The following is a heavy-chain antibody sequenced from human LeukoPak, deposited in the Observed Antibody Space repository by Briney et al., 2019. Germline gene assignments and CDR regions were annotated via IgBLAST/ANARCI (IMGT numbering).Heavy chain of an antibody. CDR1: GFTFSSYD. V-gene: IGHV3-30-3*01. Sequence: GGSLRLSCAASGFTFSSYDMHWVRQAPGKGLEWVAVISYDGSNKYYADSVKGRFTISRDNSKNTLYLQMNSLRAEDTAVYYCARGGLRGATPDYWGQGTLVTVSS. J-gene: IGHJ4*02. CDR2: ISYDGSNK. CDR3: ARGGLRGATPDY. D-gene: IGHD1-26*01.